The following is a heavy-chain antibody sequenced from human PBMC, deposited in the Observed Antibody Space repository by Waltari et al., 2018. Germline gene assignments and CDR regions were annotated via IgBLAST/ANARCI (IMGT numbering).Heavy chain of an antibody. D-gene: IGHD5-12*01. CDR2: IHHSGSP. CDR1: GGSFSGYY. CDR3: ARSPTTARGDFDY. Sequence: QVQLQQGGAGLLKPSETLYLTCAVYGGSFSGYYGSWIRQPPGKGLEWIGEIHHSGSPNYHPSLTRRVTISVDTSKNQFSLKLSSVTAADPAVYSCARSPTTARGDFDYWGQGTLVTVSS. J-gene: IGHJ4*02. V-gene: IGHV4-34*01.